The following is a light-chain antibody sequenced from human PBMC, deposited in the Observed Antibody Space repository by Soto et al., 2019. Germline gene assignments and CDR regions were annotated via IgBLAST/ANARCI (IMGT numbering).Light chain of an antibody. CDR2: AAY. J-gene: IGKJ2*01. V-gene: IGKV1-39*01. Sequence: DIQMTQSPSSLSASVGNSVTITCRASRSISNYLHWYQQKPRKAPSLLIYAAYTVQSGVSSRFSGSGSGTHFTLTISSLKSEDFATYYCQQSYINPRSFGQGTK. CDR3: QQSYINPRS. CDR1: RSISNY.